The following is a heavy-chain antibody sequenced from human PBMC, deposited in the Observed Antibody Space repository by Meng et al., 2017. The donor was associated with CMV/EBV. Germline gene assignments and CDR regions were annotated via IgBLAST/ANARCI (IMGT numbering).Heavy chain of an antibody. V-gene: IGHV3-21*01. CDR3: ARSYYGSGTFDY. D-gene: IGHD3-10*01. Sequence: GESLKISCAASGFTFSSYSMNWVRQAPGKGLEWVSSISSSSSYIYYADSVKGRFTISRDNAKNSLYLQMNSLRAEDTAVYYYARSYYGSGTFDYWGQGTLVTVSS. CDR1: GFTFSSYS. CDR2: ISSSSSYI. J-gene: IGHJ4*02.